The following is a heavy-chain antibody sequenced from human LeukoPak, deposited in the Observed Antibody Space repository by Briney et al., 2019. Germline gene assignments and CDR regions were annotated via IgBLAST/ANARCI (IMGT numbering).Heavy chain of an antibody. D-gene: IGHD4-4*01. CDR1: GFIFSSYG. Sequence: GRSLRLSCAASGFIFSSYGMHWVRQAPGKGLEWVAVISYDGRNKYYADSVKGRSTISRDNSKNTLYLQMNSLRAEDTALYYCSKATPPRDGSNPDYWGQGTLVTVSS. CDR3: SKATPPRDGSNPDY. V-gene: IGHV3-30*18. J-gene: IGHJ4*02. CDR2: ISYDGRNK.